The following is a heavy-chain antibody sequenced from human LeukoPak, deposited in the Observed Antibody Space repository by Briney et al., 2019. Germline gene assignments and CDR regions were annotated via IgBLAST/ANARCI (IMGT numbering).Heavy chain of an antibody. Sequence: GASVKVSCKASGYTFTSYYMHWVRQATGQGLEWMGWMNPNSGNTGYAQKFQGRVTMTRNTSISTAYMELSSLRSEDTAVYYCARVLGDTAMGHAYYYYYMDVWGKGTTVTISS. CDR2: MNPNSGNT. J-gene: IGHJ6*03. D-gene: IGHD5-18*01. CDR3: ARVLGDTAMGHAYYYYYMDV. CDR1: GYTFTSYY. V-gene: IGHV1-8*02.